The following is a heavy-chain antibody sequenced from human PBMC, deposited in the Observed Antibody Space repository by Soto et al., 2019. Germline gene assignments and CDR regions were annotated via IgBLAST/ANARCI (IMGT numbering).Heavy chain of an antibody. J-gene: IGHJ4*02. CDR1: GFTFTNAW. Sequence: EVQMVESGGGLVKPGGSLRLSCAASGFTFTNAWLNWVRQSPGKGLEWVGRIKSSGDGGTTDYAAPVKGRFTISRDESKNTTYLQMNSLKTEDTALYYCATNPLYWGRGTLVTVSS. CDR2: IKSSGDGGTT. CDR3: ATNPLY. V-gene: IGHV3-15*07.